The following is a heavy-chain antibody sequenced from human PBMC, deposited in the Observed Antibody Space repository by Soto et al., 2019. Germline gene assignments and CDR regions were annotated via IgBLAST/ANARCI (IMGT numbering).Heavy chain of an antibody. CDR1: GGCITSGAYY. J-gene: IGHJ3*01. V-gene: IGHV4-31*03. Sequence: PSETLSLTCTLSGGCITSGAYYWTWFRQHPGNGLEWIGYIYYNGNTYFSPSLKSRLTISIDTSKNQFSLNLSSVTAADTAMYSPARPRIRPVYVFDLWGPVTMIAVSS. CDR3: ARPRIRPVYVFDL. D-gene: IGHD1-20*01. CDR2: IYYNGNT.